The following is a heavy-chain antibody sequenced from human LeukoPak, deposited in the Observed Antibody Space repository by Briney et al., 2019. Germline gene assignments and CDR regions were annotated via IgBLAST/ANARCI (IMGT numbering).Heavy chain of an antibody. V-gene: IGHV3-13*01. J-gene: IGHJ4*02. CDR1: GFTFSSYH. D-gene: IGHD3-16*01. CDR3: ARVIHGVGALDY. Sequence: GGSLRLSCAASGFTFSSYHMHWVRQATGKGLEWVSAIGTAGDTYYPGSVKGRFTISRENAKNSLYLQMNSLRAGDTAVYYCARVIHGVGALDYWGQGTLVTVSS. CDR2: IGTAGDT.